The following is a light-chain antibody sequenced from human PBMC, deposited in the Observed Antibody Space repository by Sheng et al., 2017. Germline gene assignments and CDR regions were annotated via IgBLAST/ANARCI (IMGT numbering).Light chain of an antibody. CDR3: QVWDGDTDHVV. Sequence: SYVLSQSPSVSVAPGMTATITCGGRPHWRKSAQWYQQKPGQAPVLVVYDDSDRPSGIPERFSGSNSDNTATLTISRVEAGDEADYYCQVWDGDTDHVVFGGGTKLTVL. V-gene: IGLV3-21*03. CDR2: DDS. CDR1: HWRKS. J-gene: IGLJ2*01.